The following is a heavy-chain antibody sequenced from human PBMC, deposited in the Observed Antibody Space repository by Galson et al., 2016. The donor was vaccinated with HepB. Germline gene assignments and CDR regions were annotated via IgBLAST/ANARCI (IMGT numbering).Heavy chain of an antibody. V-gene: IGHV3-15*01. D-gene: IGHD2-2*01. J-gene: IGHJ4*02. CDR1: GLTFTNAW. CDR3: ATVKLTTWYSFDS. CDR2: IKGEADGGTT. Sequence: SLRLSCAASGLTFTNAWMTWVRQAPGKGLEWVGRIKGEADGGTTDYAAPVKGRFYISRDDSTHTLFLHMNSLRVEDRAVYYCATVKLTTWYSFDSWGRGTLVTVSS.